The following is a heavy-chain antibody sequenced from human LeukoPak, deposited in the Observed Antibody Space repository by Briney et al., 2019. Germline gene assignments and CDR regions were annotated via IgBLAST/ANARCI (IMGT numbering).Heavy chain of an antibody. J-gene: IGHJ4*02. V-gene: IGHV3-7*01. Sequence: GGSLRLSCEASGFTFRDYWMTWVRQATEKGLQWVANIKAGGSQTYYMKSLKGRVTVSRDNVRNSLLLHLGSLRADDTAVYYCARASLGGRDYHLDSWGQGALVTVSS. CDR2: IKAGGSQT. CDR3: ARASLGGRDYHLDS. D-gene: IGHD4/OR15-4a*01. CDR1: GFTFRDYW.